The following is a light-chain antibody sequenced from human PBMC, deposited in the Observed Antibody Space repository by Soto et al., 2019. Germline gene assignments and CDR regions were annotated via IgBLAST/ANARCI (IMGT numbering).Light chain of an antibody. V-gene: IGLV2-14*01. J-gene: IGLJ1*01. CDR2: EVS. CDR3: SSYTSSSTLV. CDR1: SSDVGGYNY. Sequence: QSALTQPASVSGSPGQSITISCTGTSSDVGGYNYVSWYQQYPGTAPKLMIFEVSNRPSGVSIRFSGSKSGNTASLTISGLQAEDEADFYCSSYTSSSTLVFGTGTKVTVL.